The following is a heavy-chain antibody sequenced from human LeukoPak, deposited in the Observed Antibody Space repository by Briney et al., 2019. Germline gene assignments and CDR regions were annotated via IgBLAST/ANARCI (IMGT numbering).Heavy chain of an antibody. CDR3: AKDLGDSNWYRGSDY. CDR2: IKSDGSST. J-gene: IGHJ4*02. D-gene: IGHD6-13*01. Sequence: GGSLRLSCAASGFTFSSYWMHWVRQAPGKGLVWVSSIKSDGSSTSYADSVKGRLTISRDNARNTLYLQMNSLRTEDTAVYYCAKDLGDSNWYRGSDYWGQGTLVTVSS. CDR1: GFTFSSYW. V-gene: IGHV3-74*01.